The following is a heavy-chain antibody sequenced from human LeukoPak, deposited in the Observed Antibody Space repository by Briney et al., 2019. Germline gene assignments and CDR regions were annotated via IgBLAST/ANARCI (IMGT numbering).Heavy chain of an antibody. V-gene: IGHV3-33*01. CDR2: LWSDGSKK. CDR1: GFTFSSYD. D-gene: IGHD6-19*01. Sequence: PGTSLRLSCTASGFTFSSYDIHWVPQAPGTGLEWVAVLWSDGSKKYYAESVKGRFTISRDNSKNTLNLQMSSLRAEDTAVYYCAREGNAVALVNWGQGTLVTVSS. J-gene: IGHJ4*02. CDR3: AREGNAVALVN.